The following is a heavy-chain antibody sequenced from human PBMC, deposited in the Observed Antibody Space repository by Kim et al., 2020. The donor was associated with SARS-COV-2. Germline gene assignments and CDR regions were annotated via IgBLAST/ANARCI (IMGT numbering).Heavy chain of an antibody. Sequence: GESLKISCQVSGYSFISYWIGWVRQMPGKGLEWMGIIFPGDSNTKYSPSFQGQVTLSVDKSFNTAYLHWSSLKASDTAIYYCARAYSGNAFDVWGQGTVVTASS. D-gene: IGHD5-12*01. CDR3: ARAYSGNAFDV. CDR1: GYSFISYW. J-gene: IGHJ3*01. V-gene: IGHV5-51*01. CDR2: IFPGDSNT.